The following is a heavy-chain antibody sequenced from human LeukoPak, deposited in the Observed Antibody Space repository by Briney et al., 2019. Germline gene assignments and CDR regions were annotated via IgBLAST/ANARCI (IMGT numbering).Heavy chain of an antibody. Sequence: PGGSLRLSCAASGFTFSSYAMSWVRQAPGKGLEWVSTVSGGGVTTYYADSAKGRFTISRDNSKNTLYLQMNSLTAEDTAVYYCPKQSYASGWNPFDYCGQGILVTVSS. J-gene: IGHJ4*02. V-gene: IGHV3-23*01. D-gene: IGHD6-19*01. CDR1: GFTFSSYA. CDR3: PKQSYASGWNPFDY. CDR2: VSGGGVTT.